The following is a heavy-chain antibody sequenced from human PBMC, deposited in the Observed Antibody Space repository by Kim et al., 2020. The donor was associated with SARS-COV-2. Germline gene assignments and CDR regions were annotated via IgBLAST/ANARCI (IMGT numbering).Heavy chain of an antibody. Sequence: SETLSLTCTVSGGSISSGGYYWSWIRQHPGKGLEWIGYIYYSGSTYYNPSLKSRVTITIDTSKNQLSLKLSSGTAADTAVYYCATERTPNLGSLGSYYYYRMDVWGQGTTVTVSS. V-gene: IGHV4-31*03. CDR3: ATERTPNLGSLGSYYYYRMDV. CDR2: IYYSGST. D-gene: IGHD3-3*01. J-gene: IGHJ6*02. CDR1: GGSISSGGYY.